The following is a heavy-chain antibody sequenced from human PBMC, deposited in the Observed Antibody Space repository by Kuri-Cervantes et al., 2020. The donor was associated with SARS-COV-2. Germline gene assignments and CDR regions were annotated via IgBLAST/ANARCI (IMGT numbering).Heavy chain of an antibody. J-gene: IGHJ4*02. Sequence: GESLKISCAASGFPFSAFSMNWVRQAPGKGLEWVSSISSSSSYIYYADSVKGRFTISRDNAKNSLYLQMNSLRAEDTAVYYCAREGDIVVVPAVYFDYWGQGTLVTVSS. CDR3: AREGDIVVVPAVYFDY. CDR2: ISSSSSYI. D-gene: IGHD2-2*01. CDR1: GFPFSAFS. V-gene: IGHV3-21*01.